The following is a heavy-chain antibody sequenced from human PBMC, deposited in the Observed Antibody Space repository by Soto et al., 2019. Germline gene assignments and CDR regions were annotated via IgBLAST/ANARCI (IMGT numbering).Heavy chain of an antibody. V-gene: IGHV4-4*02. CDR1: SGSISSSRW. CDR2: IYHSGST. J-gene: IGHJ4*02. CDR3: ATYYDILTGYTFDY. D-gene: IGHD3-9*01. Sequence: QVQLQESGPGLVKPSGTLSLTCAVSSGSISSSRWGSWVRQPPGKGLEWIGEIYHSGSTNYNPSLKTRVTISVDKSKNQFSLKLSSVTAADTAVYYCATYYDILTGYTFDYWGQGTLVTVSS.